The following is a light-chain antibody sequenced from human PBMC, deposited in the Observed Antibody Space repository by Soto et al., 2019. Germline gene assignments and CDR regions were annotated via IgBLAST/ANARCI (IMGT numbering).Light chain of an antibody. CDR3: QQYNNWPYT. CDR2: GAS. J-gene: IGKJ3*01. Sequence: EMVMTQSPATLSVSPWERATLSCRASQSVSTNLAWYQQKPGQAPRLLIYGASTRATGIPARFSGSGSGTEFTLTISSLQSEDFAVYYCQQYNNWPYTFGPGTRVDIK. V-gene: IGKV3-15*01. CDR1: QSVSTN.